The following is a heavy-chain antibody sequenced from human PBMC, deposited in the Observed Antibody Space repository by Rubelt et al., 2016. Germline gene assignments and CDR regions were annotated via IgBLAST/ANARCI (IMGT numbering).Heavy chain of an antibody. CDR1: GGTFTSYA. Sequence: QVQLVQSGAEVKKPGSSVKVSCKASGGTFTSYAINWVRQAPGQGLEWMGGIIPIFGTTNYAPMLQGRFTISAAKSARTSYMELSGLTSEDTAVYYCTRTQPRDGAFDMWGQGTMVTVPS. J-gene: IGHJ3*02. CDR3: TRTQPRDGAFDM. D-gene: IGHD2-2*01. CDR2: IIPIFGTT. V-gene: IGHV1-69*06.